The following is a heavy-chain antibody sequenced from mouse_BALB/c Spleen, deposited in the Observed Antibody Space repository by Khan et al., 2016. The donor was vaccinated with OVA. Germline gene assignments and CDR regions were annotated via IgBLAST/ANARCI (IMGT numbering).Heavy chain of an antibody. CDR2: IWNDGNT. J-gene: IGHJ4*01. V-gene: IGHV2-6-1*01. Sequence: VQLQESGPGLVAPSQSLSITCTISGFSLTNYGVHWVRQPPEKGLEWLVVIWNDGNTAYNSALKSRLTISKDNSKSQVFLKMNSLQTDDTAMYFCARQPYYHYNIMDYWGQGTSVTVSS. CDR1: GFSLTNYG. D-gene: IGHD2-10*01. CDR3: ARQPYYHYNIMDY.